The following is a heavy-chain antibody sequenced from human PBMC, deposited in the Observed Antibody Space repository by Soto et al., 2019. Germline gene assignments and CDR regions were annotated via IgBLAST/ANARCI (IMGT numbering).Heavy chain of an antibody. CDR2: IYYNGST. D-gene: IGHD4-17*01. CDR1: GGSISSYY. Sequence: QVQLQESGPGLVKPSETLSLTCTVSGGSISSYYWSWIRQPPGKGLECIGYIYYNGSTKYNPCLKSRGNISVDTSQNQFTRKLSYVTAADTSVYYCARVTTDALDIWGQGTMVTVSS. J-gene: IGHJ3*02. V-gene: IGHV4-59*01. CDR3: ARVTTDALDI.